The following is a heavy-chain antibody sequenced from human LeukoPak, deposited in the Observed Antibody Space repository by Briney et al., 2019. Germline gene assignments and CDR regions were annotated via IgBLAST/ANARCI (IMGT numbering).Heavy chain of an antibody. CDR1: GFTFDDYA. CDR2: ISWNSGSI. J-gene: IGHJ4*02. Sequence: QSGGSLRLSCAASGFTFDDYAMHWVRQAPGKGLEWVSGISWNSGSIGYADSVKGRFTISRDNAKNSLYLQMNSLRAEDMALYYCAKDRDSSSWYGSPDFDYWGQGTLVTVSS. V-gene: IGHV3-9*03. D-gene: IGHD6-13*01. CDR3: AKDRDSSSWYGSPDFDY.